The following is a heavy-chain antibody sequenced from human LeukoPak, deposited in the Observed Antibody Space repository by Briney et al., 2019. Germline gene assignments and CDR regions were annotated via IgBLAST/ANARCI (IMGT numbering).Heavy chain of an antibody. CDR2: INHSGST. CDR1: GGSFSGYY. CDR3: ARRRRDGYNYPFDY. J-gene: IGHJ4*02. D-gene: IGHD5-24*01. Sequence: PSETLSLTCAVYGGSFSGYYWSWIRQPPGKGLEWIGEINHSGSTYYNPSLKSRVTISVDTSKNQFSLKLSSVTAADTAVYYCARRRRDGYNYPFDYWGQGTLVTASS. V-gene: IGHV4-34*01.